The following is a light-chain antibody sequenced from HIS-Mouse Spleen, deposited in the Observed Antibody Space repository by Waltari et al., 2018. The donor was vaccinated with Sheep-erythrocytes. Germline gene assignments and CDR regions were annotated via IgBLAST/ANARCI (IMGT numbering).Light chain of an antibody. J-gene: IGLJ2*01. CDR2: EVS. CDR1: SSDVGSYNR. V-gene: IGLV2-18*01. CDR3: SLYTSSSTVV. Sequence: QSALTQPPSVSGSPGQSVPISCTGTSSDVGSYNRVSWYQQPPGTAPKRMIYEVSNRPSGVPDRFSGSKSGNTASRTISGLQAEDEADYYCSLYTSSSTVVFGGGTKLTVL.